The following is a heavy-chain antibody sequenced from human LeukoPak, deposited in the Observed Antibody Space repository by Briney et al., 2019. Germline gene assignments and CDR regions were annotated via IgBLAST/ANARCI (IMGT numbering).Heavy chain of an antibody. Sequence: GGSLRLSCAASGFTFSSYAMHWVRQAPGKGLEWVAVISYDGSNKYYADSVKGRFTISRDNSKNTLYLQMNSLRAEDTAVYYCAREGNTRVGIFRNGGFVYWGQGTLVTVSS. J-gene: IGHJ4*02. D-gene: IGHD1-14*01. CDR2: ISYDGSNK. CDR3: AREGNTRVGIFRNGGFVY. CDR1: GFTFSSYA. V-gene: IGHV3-30*01.